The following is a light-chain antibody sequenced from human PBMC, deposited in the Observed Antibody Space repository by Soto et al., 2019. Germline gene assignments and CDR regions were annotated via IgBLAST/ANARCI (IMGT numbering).Light chain of an antibody. J-gene: IGLJ1*01. Sequence: QSVLTQPASVSGSPGQSITISCNGTSSDVGGYNYVSWYQQHPGKAPKLMIYEVSNRPSGVSNRFSGSKSGNTASLTISGLQAEDEADYYCNSYTSSSTYVFGTGTKVTVL. CDR2: EVS. CDR1: SSDVGGYNY. CDR3: NSYTSSSTYV. V-gene: IGLV2-14*01.